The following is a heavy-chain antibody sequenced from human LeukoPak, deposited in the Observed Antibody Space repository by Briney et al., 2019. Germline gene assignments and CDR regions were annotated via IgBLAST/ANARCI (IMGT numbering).Heavy chain of an antibody. Sequence: SETLSLTCTVSGGSISSSSYYWGWIRQPPGKGLEWIGSIYYSGSTYYNPSLKSRVTISVDTSKNQFSLKLSSVTAADTAVYYCARQGPLYSIPLDYWGQGTLVTVSS. V-gene: IGHV4-39*01. J-gene: IGHJ4*02. D-gene: IGHD6-13*01. CDR3: ARQGPLYSIPLDY. CDR1: GGSISSSSYY. CDR2: IYYSGST.